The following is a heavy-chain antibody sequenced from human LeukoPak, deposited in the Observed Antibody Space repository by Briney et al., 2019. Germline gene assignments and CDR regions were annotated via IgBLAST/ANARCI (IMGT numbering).Heavy chain of an antibody. J-gene: IGHJ4*02. CDR3: ARDGVIAARPPDY. D-gene: IGHD6-6*01. CDR1: GFTFSSYA. CDR2: ISSSSTTI. V-gene: IGHV3-48*01. Sequence: GGSLRPSCAASGFTFSSYAMSWVRQAPGKGLEWVSYISSSSTTIYYADSVKGRFTISRDNAKNSLYLQMNSLRAEDTAVYYCARDGVIAARPPDYWGQGTLVTVSS.